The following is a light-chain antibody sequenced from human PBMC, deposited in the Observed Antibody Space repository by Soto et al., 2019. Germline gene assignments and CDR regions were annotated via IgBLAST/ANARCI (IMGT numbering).Light chain of an antibody. CDR1: QSLLHSSGFNY. CDR2: LGS. Sequence: DIVMTQSPLSLPVTPGEPASISCRSSQSLLHSSGFNYLVWYLQKPGQSPQLLIYLGSNRASGVPDRFSGSGSGTLFTLKISRVEAEDVGVYYCMQALQTPYTFGQGTKLEIK. CDR3: MQALQTPYT. V-gene: IGKV2-28*01. J-gene: IGKJ2*01.